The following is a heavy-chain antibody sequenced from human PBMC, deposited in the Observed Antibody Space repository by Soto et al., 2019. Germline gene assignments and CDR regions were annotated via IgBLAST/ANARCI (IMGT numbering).Heavy chain of an antibody. Sequence: QLQLQESGPGLVKPSETLSLTCTVSGGSISSSSYYWGWIRQPPGKGLEWIGSIYYSGSTYYNPSLKSRVTISVDTSKNQFSLKLSSVTAADTAVYYCAPHDYGDLYFDYWGQGTLVTVSS. V-gene: IGHV4-39*01. D-gene: IGHD4-17*01. CDR3: APHDYGDLYFDY. CDR2: IYYSGST. J-gene: IGHJ4*02. CDR1: GGSISSSSYY.